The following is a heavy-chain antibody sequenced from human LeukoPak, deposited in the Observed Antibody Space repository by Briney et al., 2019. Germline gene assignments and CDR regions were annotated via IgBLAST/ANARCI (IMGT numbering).Heavy chain of an antibody. Sequence: SVKVSCKASGGTFSSYAISWVRQAPGQGLEWMGGIIPIFGTANYAQKFQGRVTITADESTSTAYMELSSLRSEDTAVYYCAKGTATVTSRFFDYWGQGTLVTVSS. CDR3: AKGTATVTSRFFDY. D-gene: IGHD2-21*02. CDR2: IIPIFGTA. J-gene: IGHJ4*02. CDR1: GGTFSSYA. V-gene: IGHV1-69*13.